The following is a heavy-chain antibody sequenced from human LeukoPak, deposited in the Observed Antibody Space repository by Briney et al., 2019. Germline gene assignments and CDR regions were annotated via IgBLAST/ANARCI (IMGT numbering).Heavy chain of an antibody. CDR2: ISSSSSYT. Sequence: PGGSLRLSCAASGFTFSDYYMSWIRQAPGKGLEWVSYISSSSSYTRYADSVKGRFTISRDNAKNSLYLQMNSLRAEDTAVYYCARESPGATRDYWGQGTLVTVSS. J-gene: IGHJ4*02. CDR1: GFTFSDYY. D-gene: IGHD1-26*01. CDR3: ARESPGATRDY. V-gene: IGHV3-11*06.